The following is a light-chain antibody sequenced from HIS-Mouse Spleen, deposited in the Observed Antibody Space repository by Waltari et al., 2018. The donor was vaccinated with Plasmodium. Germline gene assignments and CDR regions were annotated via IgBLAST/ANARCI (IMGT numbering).Light chain of an antibody. CDR2: AAS. CDR3: QQYYSYLLT. Sequence: AIRMTQSPSSFSASTGVRVTITCRASQGSSSYLAWYQQKPGKAPKLLIYAASTLQSGVPSRFSGSGSGTDFTLTISCLQSEDFATYYCQQYYSYLLTFGGGTKVEIK. V-gene: IGKV1-8*01. CDR1: QGSSSY. J-gene: IGKJ4*01.